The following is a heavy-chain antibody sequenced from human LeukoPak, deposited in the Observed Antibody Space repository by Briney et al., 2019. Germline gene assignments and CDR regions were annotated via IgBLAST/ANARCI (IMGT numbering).Heavy chain of an antibody. CDR2: FDPEDGET. CDR3: ATGRFSGYDSPIHFDY. V-gene: IGHV1-24*01. CDR1: GYTLTELS. Sequence: ASVKVSCKVSGYTLTELSMHWVRQALGKGLEWMGGFDPEDGETIYAQKFRGRVTMTEDTSTDTAYMELSSLRSEDTAVYYCATGRFSGYDSPIHFDYWGQGTLVTVSS. D-gene: IGHD5-12*01. J-gene: IGHJ4*02.